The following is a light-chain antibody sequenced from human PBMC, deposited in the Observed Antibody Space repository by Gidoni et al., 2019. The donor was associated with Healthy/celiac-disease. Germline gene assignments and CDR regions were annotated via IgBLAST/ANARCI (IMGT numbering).Light chain of an antibody. CDR3: QQYNIFPT. CDR2: KAS. CDR1: QSISSW. J-gene: IGKJ1*01. Sequence: DIQMTQSPSTLSASVGDRVTITCRASQSISSWLAWYQQKPGKAPKLLIYKASSLESGVPSRFSGSGSGTEFTLTISSLQPYDFATYYCQQYNIFPTFGQGTKVEIK. V-gene: IGKV1-5*03.